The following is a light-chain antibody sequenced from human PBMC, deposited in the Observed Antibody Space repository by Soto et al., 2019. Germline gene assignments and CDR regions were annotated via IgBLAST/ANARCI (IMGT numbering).Light chain of an antibody. CDR3: SSYTSSSTLV. J-gene: IGLJ2*01. CDR2: DVT. V-gene: IGLV2-14*03. CDR1: SSDVGGYKF. Sequence: QSALTQPASVSGSPGQSITLSCTGTSSDVGGYKFVSWHQQHPGKAPKLIIYDVTNRPSGVSSRFSGSKSGNTASLTISGLQAEDEDDYYCSSYTSSSTLVLGGGTKLTVL.